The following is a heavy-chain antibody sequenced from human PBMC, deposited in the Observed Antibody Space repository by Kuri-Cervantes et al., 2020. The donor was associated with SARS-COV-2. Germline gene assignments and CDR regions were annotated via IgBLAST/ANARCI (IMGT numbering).Heavy chain of an antibody. CDR1: GFSFTTYG. J-gene: IGHJ4*02. D-gene: IGHD3-10*01. Sequence: GGSLRLSCAASGFSFTTYGMIWVRQVPGKGLECVSYISSDSRSIYYAASVRGRFTISRENAKNSLYLQISSVRAEDSAMYFCTRESERRLSKSFDSWGQGILVTVSS. V-gene: IGHV3-21*01. CDR2: ISSDSRSI. CDR3: TRESERRLSKSFDS.